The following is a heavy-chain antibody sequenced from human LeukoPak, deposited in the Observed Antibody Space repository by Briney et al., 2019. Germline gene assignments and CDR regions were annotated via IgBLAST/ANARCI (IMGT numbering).Heavy chain of an antibody. CDR3: AANSGSYVDY. CDR2: FSYSGRT. CDR1: GGSVSSRSYS. D-gene: IGHD1-26*01. Sequence: SETLSLTCTVSGGSVSSRSYSWNWIRQPPGNGLEWIGTFSYSGRTYYPPSLTSRVTVSKDTSKNQFSLKLNSVTAADTAVYYCAANSGSYVDYWGQGTLVTVSS. V-gene: IGHV4-39*01. J-gene: IGHJ4*02.